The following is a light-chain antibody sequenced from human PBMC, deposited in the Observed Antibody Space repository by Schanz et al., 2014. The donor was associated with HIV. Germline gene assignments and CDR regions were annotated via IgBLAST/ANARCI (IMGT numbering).Light chain of an antibody. Sequence: QTVVTQEPSLTVSPGGTVTLTCGSSTGTVTSGHYPYWFQQRPGQAPRTLIYDTNNKHSWTPARFSASLLGGNAALTLSGAQPEDEADYYCLLSYNGGGVFGTGTKLTVL. CDR1: TGTVTSGHY. CDR3: LLSYNGGGV. CDR2: DTN. V-gene: IGLV7-46*01. J-gene: IGLJ1*01.